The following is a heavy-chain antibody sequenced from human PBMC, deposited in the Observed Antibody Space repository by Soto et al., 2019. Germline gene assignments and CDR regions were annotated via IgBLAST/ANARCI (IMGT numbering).Heavy chain of an antibody. J-gene: IGHJ5*02. CDR3: ARGAYYYDT. CDR1: GGSISSYY. D-gene: IGHD3-22*01. Sequence: SETLSLTCTVSGGSISSYYWSWIRQPPGKGLEWIGYIYYTGSTNYNPSLKSRVTISVDTSKNQFSLKLNSVTAADTAVYYCARGAYYYDTWGQGTLVTVSS. V-gene: IGHV4-59*01. CDR2: IYYTGST.